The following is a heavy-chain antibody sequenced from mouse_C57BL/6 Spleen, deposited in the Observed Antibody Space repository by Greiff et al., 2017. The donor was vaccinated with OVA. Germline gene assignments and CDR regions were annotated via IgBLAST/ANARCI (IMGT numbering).Heavy chain of an antibody. Sequence: VQLQQSGPELVKPGASVKLSCKASGYTFTSYDINWVKQRPGQGLEWIGWIYPRDGSTKYNEKFKGKATLTVDTSSSTAYMELHSLTSEDSAVYFCARRTTVVATDFDVWGTGTTVTVSS. CDR2: IYPRDGST. D-gene: IGHD1-1*01. CDR1: GYTFTSYD. V-gene: IGHV1-85*01. J-gene: IGHJ1*03. CDR3: ARRTTVVATDFDV.